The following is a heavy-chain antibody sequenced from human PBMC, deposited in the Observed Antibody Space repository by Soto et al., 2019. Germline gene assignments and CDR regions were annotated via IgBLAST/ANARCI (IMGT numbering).Heavy chain of an antibody. D-gene: IGHD6-13*01. CDR3: AKDTSSSWPTEAFDY. Sequence: GGSLRLSCAASGFTFDDYTMHWVRQAPGKGLEWVSLISWDGGSTYYADSVKGRFTISRDNSKNSLYLQMNSLRTEDTALYYCAKDTSSSWPTEAFDYWGQGTLVTVSS. CDR1: GFTFDDYT. CDR2: ISWDGGST. V-gene: IGHV3-43*01. J-gene: IGHJ4*02.